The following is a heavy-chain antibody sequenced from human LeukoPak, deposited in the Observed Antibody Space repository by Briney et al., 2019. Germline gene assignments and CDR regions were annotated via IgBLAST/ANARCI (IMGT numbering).Heavy chain of an antibody. Sequence: SETLSLTCTVSGGSISSGDYYWSWIRQPPGKGLEWIGYIYYSGSAYYNPSLKSRVTISVDTSKNQFSLKLSSVTAADTAVYYCARDPAVHYFDYWGQGTLVTVSS. CDR1: GGSISSGDYY. D-gene: IGHD3-10*01. CDR3: ARDPAVHYFDY. CDR2: IYYSGSA. J-gene: IGHJ4*02. V-gene: IGHV4-30-4*02.